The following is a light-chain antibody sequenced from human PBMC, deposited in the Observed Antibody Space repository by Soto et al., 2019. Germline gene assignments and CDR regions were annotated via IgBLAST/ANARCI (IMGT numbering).Light chain of an antibody. CDR2: KAS. CDR1: QSISSW. J-gene: IGKJ2*01. V-gene: IGKV1-5*03. Sequence: DIQMTQSPSTLSASVGDRVTITCRASQSISSWLAWYQQKPGKAPKLLIYKASSLESGVPSRFSGSGSGTEFTLTISSVQPDDFDTDYCQQYNSYSNTFGQGTKLEIK. CDR3: QQYNSYSNT.